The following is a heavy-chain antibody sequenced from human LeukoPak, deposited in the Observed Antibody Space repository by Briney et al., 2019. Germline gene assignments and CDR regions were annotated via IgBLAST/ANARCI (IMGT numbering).Heavy chain of an antibody. V-gene: IGHV3-7*01. Sequence: GGSLRLFCAASGFTFSSYWMSWVRQAPGKGLEWVANINQDGSEKYYVDSVKGRFTISRDNAKNSLYLQMNSLRAEDTAVYYCARGEGVRGVMYYYYYYMDVWGKGTTVTVSS. J-gene: IGHJ6*03. CDR2: INQDGSEK. CDR3: ARGEGVRGVMYYYYYYMDV. D-gene: IGHD3-10*01. CDR1: GFTFSSYW.